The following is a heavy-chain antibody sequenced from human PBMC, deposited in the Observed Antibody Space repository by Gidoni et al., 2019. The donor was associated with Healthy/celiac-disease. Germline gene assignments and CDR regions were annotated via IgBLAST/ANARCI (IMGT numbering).Heavy chain of an antibody. Sequence: QVQLQQWGAGLLKPSETLSLTCAVYGGSFSGYYWSWIRQPPGKGLEWIGEIKHSGSTNYNPSLKSRVTISVDTSKNQFSLKLSSVTAADTAVYYCARVIFVGRYVYSSSWYPPATYYFDYWGQGTLVTVSS. D-gene: IGHD6-13*01. CDR2: IKHSGST. CDR3: ARVIFVGRYVYSSSWYPPATYYFDY. J-gene: IGHJ4*02. V-gene: IGHV4-34*01. CDR1: GGSFSGYY.